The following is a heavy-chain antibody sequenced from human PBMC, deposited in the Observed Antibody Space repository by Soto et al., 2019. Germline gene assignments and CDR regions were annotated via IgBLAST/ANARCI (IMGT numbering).Heavy chain of an antibody. J-gene: IGHJ6*02. CDR2: IIPIFGTA. CDR1: GCTFSSYA. CDR3: ARYRHCSGNRCNFYYHMDV. D-gene: IGHD2-15*01. V-gene: IGHV1-69*13. Sequence: SVKVSCKASGCTFSSYAITCVRQAPGQGLEWMGGIIPIFGTANYAQKFQGRVTITADESTSTAYMELSSLRSEDTAVYYCARYRHCSGNRCNFYYHMDVWGQGTTVTVSS.